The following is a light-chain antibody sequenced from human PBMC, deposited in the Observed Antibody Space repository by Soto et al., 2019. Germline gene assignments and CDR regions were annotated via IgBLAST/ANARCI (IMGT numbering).Light chain of an antibody. Sequence: EIVLTQSPATLSLSPGERATLSCRASQSVSSNYLAWYQQKPGQAPRLLTYDASSRATGIPDRFSGSGSGTDFTLTISRLEPEDFAVYYCQQYGSSPPYSFGQGTKVDIK. V-gene: IGKV3-20*01. CDR1: QSVSSNY. CDR2: DAS. J-gene: IGKJ2*03. CDR3: QQYGSSPPYS.